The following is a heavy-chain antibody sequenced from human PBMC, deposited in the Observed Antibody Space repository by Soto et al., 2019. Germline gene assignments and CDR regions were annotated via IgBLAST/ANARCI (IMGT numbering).Heavy chain of an antibody. Sequence: QVQLQESGPGLVKPSETLSLTCTVSGGSVSNYYWTWIRQPPGKGLECIGYISYSGSTNYNSSLKTRATISVDTSKNQHYLRLSSVPAADTAVYYCARLSTYYYYAMDVWGQGTTVTVSS. V-gene: IGHV4-59*08. CDR1: GGSVSNYY. J-gene: IGHJ6*02. CDR2: ISYSGST. CDR3: ARLSTYYYYAMDV.